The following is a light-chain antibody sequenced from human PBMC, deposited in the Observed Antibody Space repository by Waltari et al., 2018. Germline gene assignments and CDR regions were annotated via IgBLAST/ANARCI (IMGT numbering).Light chain of an antibody. V-gene: IGLV4-69*01. J-gene: IGLJ3*02. CDR2: VNSDGRH. CDR1: SGHSSNI. CDR3: ETGGHGTWV. Sequence: QLVLTQSPSASASLGASVKLTCTLSSGHSSNIIAWLQQQPEKGPRYLMKVNSDGRHSTGDDIPARFSGSSSGAERYLTISSLQSEDEADYYCETGGHGTWVFGGGTKLTVL.